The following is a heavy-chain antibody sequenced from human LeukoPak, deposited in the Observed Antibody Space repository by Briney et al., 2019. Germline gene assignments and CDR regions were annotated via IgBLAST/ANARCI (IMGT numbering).Heavy chain of an antibody. CDR3: ARGGNYWPQWWFDP. D-gene: IGHD1-26*01. CDR1: GGSISSSSNY. CDR2: IYYSGST. J-gene: IGHJ5*02. V-gene: IGHV4-39*01. Sequence: PSETLSLTCTVSGGSISSSSNYWGWIRQPPGKGLEWIGSIYYSGSTYYNPSLKSRVTISVDTSETQFSLKLSSVTAADTAVYYCARGGNYWPQWWFDPWGRGTLVSVSS.